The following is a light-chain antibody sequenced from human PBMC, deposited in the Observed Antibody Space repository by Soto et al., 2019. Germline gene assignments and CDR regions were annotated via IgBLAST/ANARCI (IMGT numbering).Light chain of an antibody. J-gene: IGKJ5*01. CDR3: QQRSSWPIT. V-gene: IGKV3-11*01. CDR1: QSVSSY. Sequence: EIVLTQSPATLSSFPGDRVTLSCRASQSVSSYLAWHQQKPGQAPRLLIYDASNRATGIPARFSGSGSGTDFTLTISSLEPEDFAVYYCQQRSSWPITFGQGTRLEIK. CDR2: DAS.